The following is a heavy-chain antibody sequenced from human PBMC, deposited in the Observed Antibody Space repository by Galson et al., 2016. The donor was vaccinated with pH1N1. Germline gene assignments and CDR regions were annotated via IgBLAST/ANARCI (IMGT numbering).Heavy chain of an antibody. CDR1: GDSVSSHTSA. CDR2: TYYRARWYN. CDR3: ARWDHSARYIDV. D-gene: IGHD1-14*01. V-gene: IGHV6-1*01. J-gene: IGHJ4*02. Sequence: CAISGDSVSSHTSAWTWLRQPPSRGLEWLGRTYYRARWYNNYGVSVAGRISITPDTAKNQFSLQLKSVNPEDTAVYFCARWDHSARYIDVWSQGTLVTVSS.